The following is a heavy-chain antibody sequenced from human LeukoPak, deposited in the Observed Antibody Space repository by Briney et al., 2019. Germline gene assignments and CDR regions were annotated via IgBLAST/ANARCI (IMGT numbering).Heavy chain of an antibody. Sequence: PGGSLRLSCAASGFIFSSYAMSWVRQAPGKGLEWDSAISGSGGSTYYADSVKGRFTISRDNSKNTLYLQMNSLRAEDTAVYYCAKAQLGEYNWFDPWGQGTLVTVSS. J-gene: IGHJ5*02. V-gene: IGHV3-23*01. CDR1: GFIFSSYA. CDR2: ISGSGGST. CDR3: AKAQLGEYNWFDP. D-gene: IGHD6-13*01.